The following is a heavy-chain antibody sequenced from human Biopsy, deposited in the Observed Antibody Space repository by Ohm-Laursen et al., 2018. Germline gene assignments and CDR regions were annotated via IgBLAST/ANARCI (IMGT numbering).Heavy chain of an antibody. J-gene: IGHJ3*02. CDR2: ISSGGRA. D-gene: IGHD3-22*01. Sequence: GTLSLTCSVSGGSISDDYWNWIRQPPGKGLQVIGYISSGGRAKYNPSLKSRLTISLDTSKNQLSLRLSSVTAADTAVYYCGRREVVITHDAFDTWGQGTMVTVSS. V-gene: IGHV4-4*08. CDR1: GGSISDDY. CDR3: GRREVVITHDAFDT.